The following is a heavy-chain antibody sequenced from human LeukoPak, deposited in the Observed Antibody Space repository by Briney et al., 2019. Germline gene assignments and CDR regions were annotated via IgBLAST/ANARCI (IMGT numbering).Heavy chain of an antibody. Sequence: GGSLRLSCAASGFTFSSYSMNWVRQAPGKGLEWVSYITSGSSIISYADSVKGRFTISRDNAKNSLYLQMNSLRDEDTAVYYCARDSDYAFDFWGQGALVTVSS. V-gene: IGHV3-48*02. CDR1: GFTFSSYS. CDR2: ITSGSSII. CDR3: ARDSDYAFDF. J-gene: IGHJ4*02. D-gene: IGHD4-17*01.